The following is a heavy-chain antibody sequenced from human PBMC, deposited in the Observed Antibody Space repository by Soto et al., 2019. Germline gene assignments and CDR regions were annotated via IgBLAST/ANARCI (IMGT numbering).Heavy chain of an antibody. Sequence: GESLKISCKGSGYSFTSYWITWVRQMPGKGLEWMGRIDPSNSYTNYSPSFQGHVTISRDTSISTAYLQWNSLKASDTATYYCVRRYSSPSLPEYWGQGTLVTVSS. V-gene: IGHV5-10-1*01. CDR3: VRRYSSPSLPEY. CDR1: GYSFTSYW. D-gene: IGHD6-6*01. J-gene: IGHJ4*02. CDR2: IDPSNSYT.